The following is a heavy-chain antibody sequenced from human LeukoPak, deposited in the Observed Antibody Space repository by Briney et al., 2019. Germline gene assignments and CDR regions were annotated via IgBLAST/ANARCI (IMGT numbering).Heavy chain of an antibody. V-gene: IGHV3-21*01. D-gene: IGHD6-19*01. Sequence: GGSLRLSCAASGFTFSSYAMNWVRQAPGKGLEWVSSISSSSSYIYYADSVKGRFTISKDNAKNSLYLQMNSLRVEDTAVYYCARAPTFSGWFDYWGQGTLVTVSS. CDR3: ARAPTFSGWFDY. CDR1: GFTFSSYA. J-gene: IGHJ4*02. CDR2: ISSSSSYI.